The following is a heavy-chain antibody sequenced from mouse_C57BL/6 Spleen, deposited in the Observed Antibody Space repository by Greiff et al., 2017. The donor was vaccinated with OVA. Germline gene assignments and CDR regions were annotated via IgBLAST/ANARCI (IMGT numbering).Heavy chain of an antibody. D-gene: IGHD1-1*01. CDR2: ISNLAYSI. CDR1: GFTFSDYG. J-gene: IGHJ4*01. Sequence: EVQLVESGGGLVQPGGSLKLSCAASGFTFSDYGMAWVRQAPRKGPEWVAFISNLAYSIYYADTVTGRFTLSRENAKNTLYLEMSSLRSEDTAMYDCARHGGTVADYAMDYWGQGTSVTVSS. CDR3: ARHGGTVADYAMDY. V-gene: IGHV5-15*01.